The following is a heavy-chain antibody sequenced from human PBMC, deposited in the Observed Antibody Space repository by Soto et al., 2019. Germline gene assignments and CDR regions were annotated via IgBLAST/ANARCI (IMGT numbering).Heavy chain of an antibody. J-gene: IGHJ4*02. Sequence: YSGSTYYNPSLKSRVTISVDTSKNQFSLKLSSVTAADTAVYYCARHATHSSSRVDCWGQGTLVTVSS. CDR2: YSGST. CDR3: ARHATHSSSRVDC. V-gene: IGHV4-39*01. D-gene: IGHD6-13*01.